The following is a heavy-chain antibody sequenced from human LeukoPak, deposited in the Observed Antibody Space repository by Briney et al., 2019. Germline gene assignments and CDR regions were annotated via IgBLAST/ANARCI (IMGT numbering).Heavy chain of an antibody. Sequence: SETLSLTCTASGGSISSGGYYWSWIRQHPGKGLEWIGYIYYSGSTYYNPSLKGRVTISVDTSKNQFSLKLSSVTAADTAVYYCARDYPGGYGWFDPWGQGTLVTVSS. V-gene: IGHV4-31*03. CDR1: GGSISSGGYY. J-gene: IGHJ5*02. CDR2: IYYSGST. CDR3: ARDYPGGYGWFDP. D-gene: IGHD5-12*01.